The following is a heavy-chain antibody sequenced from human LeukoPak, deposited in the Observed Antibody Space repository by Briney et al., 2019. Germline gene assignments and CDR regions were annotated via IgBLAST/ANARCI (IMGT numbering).Heavy chain of an antibody. J-gene: IGHJ4*02. CDR2: KYYSGNA. CDR1: VDSLSSGSYY. D-gene: IGHD2-15*01. Sequence: SETLSLTCTVSVDSLSSGSYYCGWIRQPPGKGLEWLGRKYYSGNANYNPTIKSRVTISVASSKNQFSMQLSSVTAVCTAVYYGARHGGDIVVVVAGNGGNFDYWGQGTLVTVSS. V-gene: IGHV4-39*01. CDR3: ARHGGDIVVVVAGNGGNFDY.